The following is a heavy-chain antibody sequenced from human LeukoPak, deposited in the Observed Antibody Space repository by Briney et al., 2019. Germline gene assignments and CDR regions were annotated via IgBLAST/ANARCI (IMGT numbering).Heavy chain of an antibody. Sequence: SQTLSLTCTVSGGSISSGDYYWSWIRQPPGKGLEWIGYIYYSGSTYYNPSLKSRVTISVDTSKNQFSLKLSSVTAADTAVYYCARDVGYCSSTSCYRLDHWFDPWGQGTLVTVSS. J-gene: IGHJ5*02. D-gene: IGHD2-2*03. CDR2: IYYSGST. CDR1: GGSISSGDYY. CDR3: ARDVGYCSSTSCYRLDHWFDP. V-gene: IGHV4-30-4*01.